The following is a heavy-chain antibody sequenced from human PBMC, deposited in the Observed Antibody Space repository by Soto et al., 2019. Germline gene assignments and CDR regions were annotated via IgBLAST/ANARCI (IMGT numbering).Heavy chain of an antibody. V-gene: IGHV3-23*01. J-gene: IGHJ4*02. Sequence: GGSLRLSCAASGFTFRSYAMNWVRQAPGKGLEWVSGVSDTGGSTHYADSVKGRFTISRDNSMNTLYLQMSSLRAEDTAVYYCGKDRCLTTNCNFDCWGQGTLVTVSS. CDR3: GKDRCLTTNCNFDC. CDR2: VSDTGGST. D-gene: IGHD2-2*01. CDR1: GFTFRSYA.